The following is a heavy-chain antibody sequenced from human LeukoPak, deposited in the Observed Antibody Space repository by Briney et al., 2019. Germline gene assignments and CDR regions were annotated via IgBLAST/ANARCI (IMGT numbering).Heavy chain of an antibody. J-gene: IGHJ6*02. D-gene: IGHD4-17*01. CDR2: IYSGGST. Sequence: SGGSLRLPCAASGFTVSRNYMSWVRQAPGKGLEWVSIIYSGGSTYYADSVKGRFTISRDYSKNTLYLQMNSLRAEDTAVYYCARNLLTVTTDYYGMDVWGQGTTVTVSS. CDR3: ARNLLTVTTDYYGMDV. CDR1: GFTVSRNY. V-gene: IGHV3-66*01.